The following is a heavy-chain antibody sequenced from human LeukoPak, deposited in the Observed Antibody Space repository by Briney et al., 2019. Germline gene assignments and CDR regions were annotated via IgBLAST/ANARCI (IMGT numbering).Heavy chain of an antibody. CDR2: ISDAGGGT. D-gene: IGHD3-22*01. CDR3: ARGDTSGYGLYDY. Sequence: GGSLRLSCAASGFTLSSYAMNWVRQFPGKGLEWVSAISDAGGGTYYADSVKGRFTVSRDSSKNTLYLQLTSLRADDTAVYYCARGDTSGYGLYDYWGQGTLVTVSS. CDR1: GFTLSSYA. V-gene: IGHV3-23*01. J-gene: IGHJ4*02.